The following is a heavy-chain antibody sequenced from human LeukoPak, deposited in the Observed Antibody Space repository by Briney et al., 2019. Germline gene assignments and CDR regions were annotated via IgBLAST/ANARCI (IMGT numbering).Heavy chain of an antibody. Sequence: GGSLRLSCAASEFTFSDFNMNWVRQAPGKGLEWVSSISSTSAYIYYADSVKGRFTISRDNAKNSLYLQMNSLRAEDTAVYYCAREWGSASYPLDYWGQGTLVTVSS. J-gene: IGHJ4*02. CDR1: EFTFSDFN. D-gene: IGHD1-26*01. CDR3: AREWGSASYPLDY. CDR2: ISSTSAYI. V-gene: IGHV3-21*01.